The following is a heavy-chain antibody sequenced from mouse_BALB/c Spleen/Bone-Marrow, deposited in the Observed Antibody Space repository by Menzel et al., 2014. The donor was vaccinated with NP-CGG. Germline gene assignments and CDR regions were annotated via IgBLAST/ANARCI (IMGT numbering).Heavy chain of an antibody. D-gene: IGHD2-10*01. J-gene: IGHJ1*01. CDR2: ISSGGGST. Sequence: EVQLQESGGGLVKPGGSLKLSCAASGFAFSSYDMSWVRQTPEKRLEWVAYISSGGGSTYYPDTVKGRFTISRDNAKNTLYLQMSSLKSEDTAMYYCARQGAYYGNYKYFDVWGAGTTVTVSS. CDR3: ARQGAYYGNYKYFDV. CDR1: GFAFSSYD. V-gene: IGHV5-12-1*01.